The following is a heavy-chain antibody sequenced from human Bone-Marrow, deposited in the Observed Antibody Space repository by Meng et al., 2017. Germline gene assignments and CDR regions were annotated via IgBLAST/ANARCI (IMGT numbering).Heavy chain of an antibody. Sequence: SETLSLTCTVSGGSITSSSYYWGWIRQPPGKGLEWIGYIYYSGSTNYNPSLKSRVTISVDTSKNQFSLKLSSVTAADTAMYYCAREEVAGIFDYWGQGTLVTVSS. D-gene: IGHD6-19*01. CDR1: GGSITSSSYY. J-gene: IGHJ4*02. V-gene: IGHV4-61*01. CDR2: IYYSGST. CDR3: AREEVAGIFDY.